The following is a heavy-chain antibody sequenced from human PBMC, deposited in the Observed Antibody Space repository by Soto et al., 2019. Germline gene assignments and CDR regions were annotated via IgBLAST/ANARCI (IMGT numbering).Heavy chain of an antibody. J-gene: IGHJ4*02. Sequence: ASVKVSCKASGYTFTSYHMHWVRQTPGQGLEWMGIINPSGGSTSYAQKFQGRVTMTRDTSTSTVYMELSSLRAEDTAVFYCAKERSSGWSFDYWGQGTLVTVSS. CDR1: GYTFTSYH. CDR2: INPSGGST. CDR3: AKERSSGWSFDY. V-gene: IGHV1-46*01. D-gene: IGHD6-19*01.